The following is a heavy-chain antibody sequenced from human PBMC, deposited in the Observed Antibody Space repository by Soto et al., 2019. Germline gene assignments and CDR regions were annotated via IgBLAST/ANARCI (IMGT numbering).Heavy chain of an antibody. Sequence: QVQLVQSGAEVREPGASVKVSCKASGYSFTGLDINWVRQTTGQGLEWMGWMQPSSGRTGYAQKFQGIVTMTRDTSINTAYMELSSLTSDDTAFYYCARGVTAGVDYWGQGTLVTVSS. CDR1: GYSFTGLD. CDR2: MQPSSGRT. CDR3: ARGVTAGVDY. V-gene: IGHV1-8*01. J-gene: IGHJ4*02. D-gene: IGHD1-26*01.